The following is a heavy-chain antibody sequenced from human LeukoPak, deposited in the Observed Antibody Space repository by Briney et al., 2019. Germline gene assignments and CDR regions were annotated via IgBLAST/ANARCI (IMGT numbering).Heavy chain of an antibody. Sequence: PGGSLRLSCAASGFTLSSDSMNWVRQGPGKGLGWVSSISSSSSYIYYADSVKGRFTISRDNAKNSLYLQMNRLRAEDTAVYYCARDFFRVGATSAYWGQGTLVTVSS. V-gene: IGHV3-21*01. CDR2: ISSSSSYI. J-gene: IGHJ4*02. CDR1: GFTLSSDS. CDR3: ARDFFRVGATSAY. D-gene: IGHD1-26*01.